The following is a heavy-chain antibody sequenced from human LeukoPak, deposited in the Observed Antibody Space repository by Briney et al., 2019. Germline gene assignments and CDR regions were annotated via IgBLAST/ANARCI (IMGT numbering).Heavy chain of an antibody. Sequence: GGSLRLSCAASGFTFSNYCMSWVRQAPGKGLEWVANIKQDGSEKYYVDSVKGRFTISRDNAKNSLYLRMNSLRAEDTAVYYCTRMWMQLWPLDYRGQGTLVTVSS. V-gene: IGHV3-7*04. D-gene: IGHD5-18*01. J-gene: IGHJ4*02. CDR1: GFTFSNYC. CDR2: IKQDGSEK. CDR3: TRMWMQLWPLDY.